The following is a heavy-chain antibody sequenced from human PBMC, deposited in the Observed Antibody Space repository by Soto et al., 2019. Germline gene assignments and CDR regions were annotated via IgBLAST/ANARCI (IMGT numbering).Heavy chain of an antibody. J-gene: IGHJ4*02. Sequence: QVTLKESGPVLVKPTETLTLTCTVSGFSLNNAKMGVSWIRQPPGEARQWLASIFSNDEKSYRTSLKSRLTNYKDISKSHVVLSMTNMDPVDTATYYCARINECGGDCYPFNHWGQGTLVTVSS. V-gene: IGHV2-26*01. CDR3: ARINECGGDCYPFNH. CDR1: GFSLNNAKMG. D-gene: IGHD2-21*02. CDR2: IFSNDEK.